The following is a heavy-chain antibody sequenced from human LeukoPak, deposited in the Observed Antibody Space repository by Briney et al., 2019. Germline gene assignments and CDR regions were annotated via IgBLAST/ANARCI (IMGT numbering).Heavy chain of an antibody. V-gene: IGHV1-18*01. Sequence: EASAKVSCKASGYTFTSYGISWVRQAPGQGLEWMGWISAYNGNTNYAQKLQGRVTMTTDTSTSTAYMELRSLRSDDTAVYYCARGLHGIAAATDAFDIWGQGTMVTVSS. CDR1: GYTFTSYG. D-gene: IGHD6-13*01. CDR3: ARGLHGIAAATDAFDI. CDR2: ISAYNGNT. J-gene: IGHJ3*02.